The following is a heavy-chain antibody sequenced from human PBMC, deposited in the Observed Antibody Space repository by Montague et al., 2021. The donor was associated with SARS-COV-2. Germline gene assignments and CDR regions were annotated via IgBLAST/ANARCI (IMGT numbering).Heavy chain of an antibody. D-gene: IGHD6-13*01. Sequence: SETLSLTCTVSGGSISSSSYYWGWIRQPSGKGLEWIGSIYYSGSTYYNPSLKSRVTISVDTSKNQFSLKLSSVTAADTAVYYCARLGRQQLVRLSGMDVWGQGTTVTVSS. CDR2: IYYSGST. V-gene: IGHV4-39*07. J-gene: IGHJ6*02. CDR3: ARLGRQQLVRLSGMDV. CDR1: GGSISSSSYY.